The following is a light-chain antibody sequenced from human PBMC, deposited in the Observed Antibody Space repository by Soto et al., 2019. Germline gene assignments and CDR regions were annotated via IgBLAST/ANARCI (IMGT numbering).Light chain of an antibody. J-gene: IGLJ1*01. CDR3: QSYDSSLSGTYV. CDR2: GNT. CDR1: SSDIGAGYD. Sequence: QSVLTQPPSVSGAPGQRVTISCTGSSSDIGAGYDVHWYQQLPGTSPKLLICGNTNRPSGVPDRFSGSKSGTSASLAITGLQAEDEAIYYCQSYDSSLSGTYVFGTGTKVTVL. V-gene: IGLV1-40*01.